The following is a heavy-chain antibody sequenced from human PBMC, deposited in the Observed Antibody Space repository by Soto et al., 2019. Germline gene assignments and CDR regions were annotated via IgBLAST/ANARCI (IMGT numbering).Heavy chain of an antibody. CDR1: GGSFSGYY. CDR2: INHSGST. CDR3: ARGIGSSWVR. Sequence: QVQLQQWGAGLLKPSETLSLTCAVYGGSFSGYYWSWIRQPPGKGLVWIGEINHSGSTNYNPTLKSRVTISVDTSKNQFSLKLSSVTAADTAVYYCARGIGSSWVRWGQGTLVTVSS. D-gene: IGHD6-13*01. V-gene: IGHV4-34*01. J-gene: IGHJ4*02.